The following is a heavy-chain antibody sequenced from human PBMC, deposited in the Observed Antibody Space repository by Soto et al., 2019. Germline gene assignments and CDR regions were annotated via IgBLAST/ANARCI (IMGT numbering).Heavy chain of an antibody. CDR3: ARARGARYFDY. V-gene: IGHV4-30-4*01. D-gene: IGHD2-15*01. J-gene: IGHJ4*02. CDR2: IYYSGST. CDR1: GGSISSGDYY. Sequence: SETLSLTCTVSGGSISSGDYYWSWIRQPPGKGLEWIGYIYYSGSTYYDPSLKSRVTISVDTSKNQFSLKLSSVTAADTAVYYCARARGARYFDYWGQGTLVTVSS.